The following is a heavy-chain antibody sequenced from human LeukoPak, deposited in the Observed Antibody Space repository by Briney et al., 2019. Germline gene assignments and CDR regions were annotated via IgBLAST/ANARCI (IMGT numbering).Heavy chain of an antibody. CDR2: IRTKANNYAT. V-gene: IGHV3-73*01. Sequence: TGGSLRLSCAASVFTFSGSTVHWVRQASGKGLDWVGHIRTKANNYATAYAASVKGRFTISRDDSKNTAYLQMNSLKIEGTAVYYCSRHEALSGDYWGQGTLVTVSS. CDR1: VFTFSGST. D-gene: IGHD5/OR15-5a*01. J-gene: IGHJ4*02. CDR3: SRHEALSGDY.